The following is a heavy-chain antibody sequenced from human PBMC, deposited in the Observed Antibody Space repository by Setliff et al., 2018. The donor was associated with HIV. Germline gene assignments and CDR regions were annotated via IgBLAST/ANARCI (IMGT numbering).Heavy chain of an antibody. J-gene: IGHJ5*01. Sequence: PSETLSLTCAVSGDSIGTYSWHWIRQPPGKGLEWIGYIYGGGSTGYNPSLTSRVTMSADTPNNRFALKLSSVTAADTAVYYCARRAVQDGSVTSSNWFESWGQGTLDTVSS. V-gene: IGHV4-4*09. CDR3: ARRAVQDGSVTSSNWFES. D-gene: IGHD2-2*01. CDR1: GDSIGTYS. CDR2: IYGGGST.